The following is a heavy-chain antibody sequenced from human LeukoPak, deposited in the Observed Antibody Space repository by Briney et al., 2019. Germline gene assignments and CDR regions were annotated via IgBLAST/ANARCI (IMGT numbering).Heavy chain of an antibody. CDR1: GYTLTELS. J-gene: IGHJ3*02. CDR3: ATDLQRKNWGAFDI. V-gene: IGHV1-24*01. D-gene: IGHD7-27*01. CDR2: FDPEDGET. Sequence: ASVKVPCKVSGYTLTELSMHWVRQAPGKGLEGMGGFDPEDGETIYAQKFQGRVTMTEDTSTDTAYMELSRLRSEDTAVYYCATDLQRKNWGAFDIWGQGTMVTVSS.